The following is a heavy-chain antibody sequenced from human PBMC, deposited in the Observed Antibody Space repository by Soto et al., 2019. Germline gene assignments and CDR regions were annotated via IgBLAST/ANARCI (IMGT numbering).Heavy chain of an antibody. D-gene: IGHD4-17*01. Sequence: GGSLRLSCAASGFTFSSYSMNWVRQAPGKGLEWVSSISSSSSYIYYPDSVKGRFTISRDNAKNSLYLQMNSLRAEDTAVYYCGRDPPRVAAKGYGDSFDYWGQGTLVTVSA. CDR1: GFTFSSYS. J-gene: IGHJ4*02. CDR3: GRDPPRVAAKGYGDSFDY. V-gene: IGHV3-21*01. CDR2: ISSSSSYI.